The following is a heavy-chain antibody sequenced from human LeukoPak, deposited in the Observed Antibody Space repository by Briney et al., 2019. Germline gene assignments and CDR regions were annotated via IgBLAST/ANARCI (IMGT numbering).Heavy chain of an antibody. CDR2: MNPNSGNT. V-gene: IGHV1-18*01. J-gene: IGHJ4*02. Sequence: ASVKVSCKASGYTFTSYDINWVRQAIGQGLEWMGWMNPNSGNTNYAQKLQGRVTMTTDTSTSTAYMELRSLRSDDTAVYYCARDLSVTTGYFDYWGQGTLVTVSS. D-gene: IGHD4-17*01. CDR3: ARDLSVTTGYFDY. CDR1: GYTFTSYD.